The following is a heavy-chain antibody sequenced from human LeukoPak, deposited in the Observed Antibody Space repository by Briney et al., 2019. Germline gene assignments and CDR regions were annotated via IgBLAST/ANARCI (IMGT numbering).Heavy chain of an antibody. J-gene: IGHJ4*02. CDR1: GFTFSSYS. D-gene: IGHD6-13*01. CDR2: ISSSSSYI. CDR3: AKATGYSSSWAFDY. Sequence: GGSLRLSCAASGFTFSSYSMNWVRQAPGKGLEWVSSISSSSSYIYYADSVKGRFPISRDNAKNSLYLQMNSLRAEDMALYYCAKATGYSSSWAFDYWGQGTLVTVSS. V-gene: IGHV3-21*04.